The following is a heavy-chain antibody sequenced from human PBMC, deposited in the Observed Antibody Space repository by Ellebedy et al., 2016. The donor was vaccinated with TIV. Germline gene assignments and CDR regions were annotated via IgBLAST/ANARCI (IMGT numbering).Heavy chain of an antibody. J-gene: IGHJ3*02. D-gene: IGHD1-1*01. CDR1: GYTFISYG. CDR3: AGETFNDVDLKVWGVFDI. V-gene: IGHV1-18*01. Sequence: ASVKVSCKAFGYTFISYGLNWVRQAPGQGLEWMGWISTNHGNTNYAQKVQGRVTMTTDASTSIAYMELRSLRSDDTAVYYCAGETFNDVDLKVWGVFDIWGQGTTVTVSS. CDR2: ISTNHGNT.